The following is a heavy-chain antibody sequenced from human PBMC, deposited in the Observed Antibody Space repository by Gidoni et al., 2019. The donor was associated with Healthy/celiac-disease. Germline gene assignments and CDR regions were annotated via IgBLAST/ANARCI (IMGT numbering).Heavy chain of an antibody. J-gene: IGHJ6*03. CDR1: GLTLSSYG. CDR2: ILYYGSNK. Sequence: QVQLVESGGGVVQPGGSLRLACEASGLTLSSYGMHWVRQAPGKGLEWLAFILYYGSNKYYADSVKGRFTISRDNSKNTLYLQMNSLRAEDTAVYYCAGGVGYYYYYMDVWGKGTTVTVSS. D-gene: IGHD2-15*01. CDR3: AGGVGYYYYYMDV. V-gene: IGHV3-30*02.